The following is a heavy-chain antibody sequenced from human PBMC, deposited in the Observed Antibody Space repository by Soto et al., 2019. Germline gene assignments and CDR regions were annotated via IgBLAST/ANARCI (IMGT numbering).Heavy chain of an antibody. CDR2: IYYSGST. CDR1: GGSISSGGYY. J-gene: IGHJ4*02. Sequence: SETLSLTCTASGGSISSGGYYWSWIRQHPGKGLEWIGYIYYSGSTYYNPSLKSRVTISVDTSKNQFSLKLSSVTAADTAVYYCARDRGYCSGGSCYPYYFDYWGQGTLVTVSS. CDR3: ARDRGYCSGGSCYPYYFDY. D-gene: IGHD2-15*01. V-gene: IGHV4-31*03.